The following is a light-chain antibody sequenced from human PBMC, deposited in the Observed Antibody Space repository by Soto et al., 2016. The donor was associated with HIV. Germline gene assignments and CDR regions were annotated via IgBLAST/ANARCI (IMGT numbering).Light chain of an antibody. CDR3: QVWDMTTDQYV. CDR1: DIGSKS. CDR2: DDR. J-gene: IGLJ1*01. V-gene: IGLV3-21*01. Sequence: SYELTQPPSVSVVPGKTARIFCGGSDIGSKSVHWYQQRPGQAPLLVVFDDRDRPSGTPERFSGSNSGNTATLTINRVEVGDEADYYCQVWDMTTDQYVFGPGTKVTVL.